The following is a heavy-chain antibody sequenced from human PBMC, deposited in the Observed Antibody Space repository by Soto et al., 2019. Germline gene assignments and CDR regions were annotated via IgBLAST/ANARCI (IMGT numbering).Heavy chain of an antibody. V-gene: IGHV3-30-3*01. D-gene: IGHD2-2*01. J-gene: IGHJ5*02. Sequence: QVQLVESGGGVVQPGRSLRLSCAASGFTFSRYAMHWVRQAPGKGLEWVAVISYDGSNKYYADSVKGRFTISRDNPKNTLYLQMNSLRAEDTAGYYCAGGGYCTRTSCYLNWFDPWGQGTLVSVSS. CDR3: AGGGYCTRTSCYLNWFDP. CDR1: GFTFSRYA. CDR2: ISYDGSNK.